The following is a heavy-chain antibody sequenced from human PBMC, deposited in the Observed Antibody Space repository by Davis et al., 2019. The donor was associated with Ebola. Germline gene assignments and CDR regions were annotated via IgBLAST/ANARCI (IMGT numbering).Heavy chain of an antibody. CDR1: GFTFSSYG. CDR3: AKDSVCSSTSCYSTAMGAFDI. V-gene: IGHV3-33*06. J-gene: IGHJ3*02. D-gene: IGHD2-2*01. Sequence: PGGSLRLSCAASGFTFSSYGMHWVRQAPGKGLEWVAVIWYDGSNKYYADSVKGRFTISRDNSKNTLYLQMNSLRAEDTAVYYCAKDSVCSSTSCYSTAMGAFDIWGQGTMVTVSS. CDR2: IWYDGSNK.